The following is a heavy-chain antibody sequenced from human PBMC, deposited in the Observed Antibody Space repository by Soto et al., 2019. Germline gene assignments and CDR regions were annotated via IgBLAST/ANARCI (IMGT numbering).Heavy chain of an antibody. J-gene: IGHJ6*02. CDR2: INHSGST. CDR3: ARGRVGSSGWDCYYYYYGMDV. D-gene: IGHD6-19*01. CDR1: GGSFSGYY. V-gene: IGHV4-34*01. Sequence: SETLSLTYAVYGGSFSGYYWSWIRQPPGKGLEWIGEINHSGSTNYNPSLKSRVTISVDTSKNQFSLKLSSVTAADTAVYYCARGRVGSSGWDCYYYYYGMDVWGQGTTVTVSS.